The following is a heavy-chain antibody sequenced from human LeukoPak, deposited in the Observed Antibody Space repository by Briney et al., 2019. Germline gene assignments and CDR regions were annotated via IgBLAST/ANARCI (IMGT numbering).Heavy chain of an antibody. CDR3: ARESQFYYYYYGMDV. Sequence: GASVKVSCKASGYTFTSYAMHWVRQAPGQRLERMGWINAGNGNTKYSQKFQGRVTITRDTSASTAYMELSSLRSEDTAVYYCARESQFYYYYYGMDVWGKGTTVTVSS. D-gene: IGHD5-24*01. CDR1: GYTFTSYA. J-gene: IGHJ6*04. V-gene: IGHV1-3*01. CDR2: INAGNGNT.